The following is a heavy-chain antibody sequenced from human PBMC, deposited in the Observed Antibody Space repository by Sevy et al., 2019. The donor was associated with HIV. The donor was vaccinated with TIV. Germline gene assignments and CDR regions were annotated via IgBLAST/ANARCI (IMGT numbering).Heavy chain of an antibody. CDR2: FDPEEGET. V-gene: IGHV1-24*01. J-gene: IGHJ4*02. Sequence: ASVKVSCKVSGYTLTELSMHWLRQAPGKGLEWVGSFDPEEGETVYEHNFQGRVSMTEDTSTDTAYMEVISLKFEDTAVYYWATTKDYYDSSGYPFDYWGQGTLVTVSS. CDR3: ATTKDYYDSSGYPFDY. CDR1: GYTLTELS. D-gene: IGHD3-22*01.